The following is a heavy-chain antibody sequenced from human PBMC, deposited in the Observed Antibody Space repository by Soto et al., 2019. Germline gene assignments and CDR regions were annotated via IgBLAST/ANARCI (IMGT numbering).Heavy chain of an antibody. J-gene: IGHJ6*02. CDR2: VYGSGGT. Sequence: SETLSLTCTVSGGSISGYYWNWIRQPAGKGLGWIGRVYGSGGTNYNPSLKSRVTMSRDTSKRSFSLKLTSVTAADTAVYYCARGAVAGVDYGMDVWGQGTTVTVSS. CDR3: ARGAVAGVDYGMDV. D-gene: IGHD6-19*01. CDR1: GGSISGYY. V-gene: IGHV4-4*07.